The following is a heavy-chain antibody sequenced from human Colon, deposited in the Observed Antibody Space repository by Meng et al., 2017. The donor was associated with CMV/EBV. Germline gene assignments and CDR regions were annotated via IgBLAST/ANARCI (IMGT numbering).Heavy chain of an antibody. CDR1: GFTFSTYA. V-gene: IGHV3-23*01. J-gene: IGHJ6*02. CDR3: VKMKYYDFWSGSRSYYSYCGMDV. CDR2: ISGSGGTT. Sequence: GESLKISCAASGFTFSTYAMSWVRQAPGKGLDWVSVISGSGGTTYYADSVKGRFTISRDNSKNTVYLQMNSLRAEDTALYYCVKMKYYDFWSGSRSYYSYCGMDVWGQGTTVTVSS. D-gene: IGHD3-3*01.